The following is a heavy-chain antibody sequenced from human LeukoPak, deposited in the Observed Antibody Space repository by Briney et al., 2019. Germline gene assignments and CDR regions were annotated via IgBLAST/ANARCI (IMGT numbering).Heavy chain of an antibody. J-gene: IGHJ3*02. D-gene: IGHD1-26*01. CDR2: ISSSSSTI. Sequence: PGGSLRLSCAASGFTFSSYSMNWVRQAPGKGLEWVSYISSSSSTIYYADSVKGRFTISRDNAKNSLYLQMNSLRAGDTAVYYCARVVGSYEDDAFDIWGQGTMVTVSS. CDR3: ARVVGSYEDDAFDI. CDR1: GFTFSSYS. V-gene: IGHV3-48*01.